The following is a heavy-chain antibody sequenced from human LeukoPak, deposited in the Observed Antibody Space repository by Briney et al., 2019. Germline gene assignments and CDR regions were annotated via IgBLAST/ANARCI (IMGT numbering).Heavy chain of an antibody. V-gene: IGHV4-59*08. Sequence: SETLSLTCTVSGGSISSHYWSWIRQPPGKGLEWIGYIYYRGSTDYNPSLKSRVTISVDTSKNQFSLKLSSVTAADTAVYYCARQNYDEVNYYYYGLDVWGQGTTVTVSS. CDR2: IYYRGST. J-gene: IGHJ6*02. CDR3: ARQNYDEVNYYYYGLDV. CDR1: GGSISSHY. D-gene: IGHD3-3*01.